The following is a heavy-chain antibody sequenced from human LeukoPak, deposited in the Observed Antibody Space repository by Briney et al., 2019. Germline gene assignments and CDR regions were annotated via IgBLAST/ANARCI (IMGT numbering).Heavy chain of an antibody. CDR3: AREAQWLEEEGSRWFDP. CDR1: GGSISSGDYY. J-gene: IGHJ5*02. Sequence: SQTLSLTCTVSGGSISSGDYYWSWIRHPPGKGLEWVGYIYYSGSTYYNPSLKSRVTISVDTSKNQFSLKLSSVTAADTAVYYCAREAQWLEEEGSRWFDPWGQGTLVTVSS. CDR2: IYYSGST. V-gene: IGHV4-30-4*08. D-gene: IGHD6-19*01.